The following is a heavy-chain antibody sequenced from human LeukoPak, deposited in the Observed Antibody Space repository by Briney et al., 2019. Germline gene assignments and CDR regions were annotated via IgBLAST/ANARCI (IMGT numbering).Heavy chain of an antibody. D-gene: IGHD2-15*01. CDR3: ARALSGGGSCYDY. V-gene: IGHV1-3*03. CDR1: GYTFTSYG. CDR2: INAGNGNT. Sequence: ASVKVSCKASGYTFTSYGISWVRQAPGQRLEWMGWINAGNGNTKYSQEFQGRVTITRDTSASTAYMELSSLRSEDMAVYYCARALSGGGSCYDYWGQGTLVTVSS. J-gene: IGHJ4*02.